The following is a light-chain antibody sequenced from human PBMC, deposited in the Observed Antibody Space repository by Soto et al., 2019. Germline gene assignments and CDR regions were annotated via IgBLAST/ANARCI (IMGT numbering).Light chain of an antibody. Sequence: QSVLTQPASVSGSPGQSITISCTGTSSDVGGYNYVSWYQQYPGKAPKLMIYEVSERPSGVPDRFSGSKSSNTASLTVSGLQAEDEADYYCSSYAGSSNVFGTGTKVTVL. CDR3: SSYAGSSNV. CDR1: SSDVGGYNY. V-gene: IGLV2-8*01. J-gene: IGLJ1*01. CDR2: EVS.